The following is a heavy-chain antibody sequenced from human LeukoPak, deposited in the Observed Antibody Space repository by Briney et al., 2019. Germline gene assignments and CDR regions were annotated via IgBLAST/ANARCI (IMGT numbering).Heavy chain of an antibody. J-gene: IGHJ4*02. D-gene: IGHD3-22*01. V-gene: IGHV3-74*01. CDR2: INSDGSGT. CDR3: AKDQNYESSGYYGGFDC. Sequence: GGSLRLSCAASGFTFSSYWMHWVRQAPGKGLVWVSVINSDGSGTSYADSVKGRFTISRDNAKNTLYLQMNSLRAEDTALYYCAKDQNYESSGYYGGFDCWGQGTLVTVSS. CDR1: GFTFSSYW.